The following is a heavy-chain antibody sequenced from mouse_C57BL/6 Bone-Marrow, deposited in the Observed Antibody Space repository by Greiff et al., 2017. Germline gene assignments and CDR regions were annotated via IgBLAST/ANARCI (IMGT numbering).Heavy chain of an antibody. Sequence: QVQLQQSGAELVRPGTSVKVSSKASGSAFTNYLIEWVKQRPGHGLEWIGVFNPGSGGTTYNEKFKGKATLTADKSSSTAYMQLSSLTSEASAVYFCARRLLPYAMDYWGQGTSVTVSS. V-gene: IGHV1-54*01. CDR1: GSAFTNYL. CDR3: ARRLLPYAMDY. J-gene: IGHJ4*01. CDR2: FNPGSGGT. D-gene: IGHD2-3*01.